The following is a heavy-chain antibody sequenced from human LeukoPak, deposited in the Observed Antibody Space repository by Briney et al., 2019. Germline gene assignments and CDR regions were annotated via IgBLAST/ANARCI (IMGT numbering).Heavy chain of an antibody. CDR1: SSSFSSGSY. CDR3: ARGGLAARLVAAAVGYYFDY. J-gene: IGHJ4*02. V-gene: IGHV4-38-2*02. Sequence: SETLSLTCTVSSSSFSSGSYWGWIRQSPGKGLEWIGEINHSGSTNYNPSLKSRVTISVDTSKNQFSLKLSSVTAADTAVYYCARGGLAARLVAAAVGYYFDYWGQGTLVTVSS. D-gene: IGHD6-13*01. CDR2: INHSGST.